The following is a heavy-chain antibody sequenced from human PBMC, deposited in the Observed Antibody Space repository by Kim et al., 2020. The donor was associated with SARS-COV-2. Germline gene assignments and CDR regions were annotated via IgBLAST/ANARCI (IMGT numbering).Heavy chain of an antibody. J-gene: IGHJ6*02. V-gene: IGHV4-59*08. CDR2: IYYSGST. D-gene: IGHD6-19*01. CDR1: GGSISSYY. CDR3: ARYPLFIAVAGGYYYYGMDV. Sequence: SETLSLTCTVSGGSISSYYWSWIRQPPGKGLEWIGYIYYSGSTNYNPSLKSRVTISVDTSKNQFSLKLSSVTAADTAVYYCARYPLFIAVAGGYYYYGMDVWGQGTTVTVSS.